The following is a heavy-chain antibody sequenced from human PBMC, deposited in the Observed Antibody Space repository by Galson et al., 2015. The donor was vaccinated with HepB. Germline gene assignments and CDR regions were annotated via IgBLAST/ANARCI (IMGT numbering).Heavy chain of an antibody. D-gene: IGHD3-22*01. CDR3: APDYDTSDYYLAH. CDR1: GFTFSDFA. V-gene: IGHV3-30*04. J-gene: IGHJ4*02. Sequence: SLRLSCAVSGFTFSDFAWNWVRQAPGKGLEWVALISRDGRNEHYADSVKGRQGRLTISRDNSKNTLYLQMNTLKTEDTAVYYCAPDYDTSDYYLAHWGQGTLVTVSS. CDR2: ISRDGRNE.